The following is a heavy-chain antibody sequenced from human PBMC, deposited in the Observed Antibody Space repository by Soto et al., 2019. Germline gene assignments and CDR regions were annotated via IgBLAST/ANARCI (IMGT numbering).Heavy chain of an antibody. D-gene: IGHD3-10*01. V-gene: IGHV2-5*02. CDR2: IYWDNDR. J-gene: IGHJ5*01. Sequence: QITLKESGPTLVEPTQTLTLTCSFSGFSLSNSGVGVGWFRQAPGKALECLGIIYWDNDRRYNPSLKDRLSIAKDTFKNQGDVTMTYMEPVDTGTYYCAPRVSYSVSWDVGWFDSWGQGTPVTVS. CDR3: APRVSYSVSWDVGWFDS. CDR1: GFSLSNSGVG.